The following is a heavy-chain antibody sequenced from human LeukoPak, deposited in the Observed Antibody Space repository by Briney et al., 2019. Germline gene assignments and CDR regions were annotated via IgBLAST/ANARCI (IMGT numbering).Heavy chain of an antibody. Sequence: KPSETLSLTCTVSGGSISSHYWSWIRQPPGKGLEWIGYIYYSGSTNYNPSLKSRITISVDTSKNQFSLKLSAVTAADTAVYYCAAGNWNYGVFDYWGQGTVVTVSS. CDR1: GGSISSHY. CDR3: AAGNWNYGVFDY. V-gene: IGHV4-59*11. D-gene: IGHD1-7*01. CDR2: IYYSGST. J-gene: IGHJ4*02.